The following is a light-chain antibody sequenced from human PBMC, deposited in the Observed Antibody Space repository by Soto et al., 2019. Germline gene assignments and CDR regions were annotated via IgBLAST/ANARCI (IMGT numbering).Light chain of an antibody. CDR3: QQYTNWPPIT. CDR2: GSS. Sequence: EIHLTQSPATLPVSPGDRATLYSKHSQSVGSNLAWFQQKPGQAPRLLIYGSSTRATGVPARFSGSGSGADFTLTISNLQSEDFAVYYCQQYTNWPPITLAQGTRLEI. CDR1: QSVGSN. J-gene: IGKJ5*01. V-gene: IGKV3-15*01.